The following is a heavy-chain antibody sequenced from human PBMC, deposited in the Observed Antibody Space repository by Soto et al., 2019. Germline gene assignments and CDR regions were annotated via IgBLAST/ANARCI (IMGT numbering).Heavy chain of an antibody. CDR2: INAGNGNT. V-gene: IGHV1-3*01. J-gene: IGHJ4*02. D-gene: IGHD4-17*01. Sequence: ASVKVSCKASGYIFTSHGISWVRQAPGQRLEWMGWINAGNGNTKYSQKFQGRVTITRDTSASTAYMELSSLRSEDTAVYYCASPVPGDRQNLHDYGDYSIYYWGQGTLVTVSS. CDR3: ASPVPGDRQNLHDYGDYSIYY. CDR1: GYIFTSHG.